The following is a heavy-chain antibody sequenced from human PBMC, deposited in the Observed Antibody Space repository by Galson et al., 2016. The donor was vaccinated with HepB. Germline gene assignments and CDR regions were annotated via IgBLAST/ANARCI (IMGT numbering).Heavy chain of an antibody. J-gene: IGHJ4*02. V-gene: IGHV4-61*01. CDR1: GDSVSSGRYY. D-gene: IGHD1-26*01. Sequence: TLSLTCTVSGDSVSSGRYYWSWIRQPPGKGLEWIGYIYHSGSTNYNPSLKSRVTISVDTSKNQFSLKLNSVTAADTAVYYCASVWVGATTGLEYLDHWGQGTLVTVSS. CDR2: IYHSGST. CDR3: ASVWVGATTGLEYLDH.